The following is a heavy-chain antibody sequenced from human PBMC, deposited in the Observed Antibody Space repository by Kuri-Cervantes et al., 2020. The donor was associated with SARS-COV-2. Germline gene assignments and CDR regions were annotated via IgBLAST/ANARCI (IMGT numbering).Heavy chain of an antibody. CDR3: ARGYCSSTSCYFFDY. Sequence: ASVKVSCKASGYSFSTYAISWVRQAPGQGLELMGWISGYNGDPKYAQNFQGRVTMTRGTSTAIAYMELRSLRSDDTAVYYCARGYCSSTSCYFFDYWGQGTLVTVSS. J-gene: IGHJ4*02. CDR2: ISGYNGDP. V-gene: IGHV1-18*01. D-gene: IGHD2-2*01. CDR1: GYSFSTYA.